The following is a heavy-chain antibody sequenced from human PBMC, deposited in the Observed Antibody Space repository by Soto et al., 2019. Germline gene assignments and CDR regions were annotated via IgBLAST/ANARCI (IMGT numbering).Heavy chain of an antibody. V-gene: IGHV1-69*13. Sequence: QVQLVQSGAEVKKPGASVKVSCKASGGTFSSYAISWVRQAPGQGLEWMGGIIPIFGTANYAQKFQGRVTNNADESTSTANMELSSLRSEDTAVYYCAGDQATVTTAMYYYYYGMDVWGQGTTVTVSS. CDR1: GGTFSSYA. CDR3: AGDQATVTTAMYYYYYGMDV. J-gene: IGHJ6*02. CDR2: IIPIFGTA. D-gene: IGHD4-17*01.